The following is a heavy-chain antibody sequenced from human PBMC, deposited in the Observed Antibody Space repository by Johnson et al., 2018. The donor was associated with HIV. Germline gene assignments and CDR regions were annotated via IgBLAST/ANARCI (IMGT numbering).Heavy chain of an antibody. CDR3: TRVPGDYDFWSGSSPDVAFDI. D-gene: IGHD3-3*01. CDR2: MSSDGSNK. V-gene: IGHV3-33*05. CDR1: GFTLSDHA. Sequence: QVQLVESGGGVVQPGGSLRLSCIASGFTLSDHAMHWVRQAPGKGLEWVAVMSSDGSNKYYSDFVVGRFTISRDSSKSIAYLQMNSLKTEDTAVYYCTRVPGDYDFWSGSSPDVAFDIWGQGTMVTVSS. J-gene: IGHJ3*02.